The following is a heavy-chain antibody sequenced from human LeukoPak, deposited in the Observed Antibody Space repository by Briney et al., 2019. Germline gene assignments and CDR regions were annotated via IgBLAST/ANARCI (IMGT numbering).Heavy chain of an antibody. V-gene: IGHV1-24*01. J-gene: IGHJ4*02. CDR1: GSSLSELS. D-gene: IGHD5-18*01. CDR3: AAGRPYSLLDY. Sequence: GASVKVSCTVSGSSLSELSLYWVRQAPGKGLESMGGFDVIDSETFYAQKFQGRVTMTEDSSTDTAYMELRSLTSDDTALYYCAAGRPYSLLDYWGQGTLVTVSS. CDR2: FDVIDSET.